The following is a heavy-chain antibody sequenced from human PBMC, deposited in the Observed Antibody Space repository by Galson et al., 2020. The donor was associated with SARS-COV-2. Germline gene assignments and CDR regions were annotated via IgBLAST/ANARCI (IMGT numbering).Heavy chain of an antibody. CDR2: INPNSVDT. Sequence: ASVKVSCKASGYTFSDHYMHWVRLAPGQGLEWMGRINPNSVDTDVAQKFQGRVTMTTDTSLTTAYMELSRLTSDATAVYYCTRGSNSSPFYHSDPWGQGTLVTVSS. CDR3: TRGSNSSPFYHSDP. CDR1: GYTFSDHY. V-gene: IGHV1-2*06. J-gene: IGHJ5*02. D-gene: IGHD3-10*01.